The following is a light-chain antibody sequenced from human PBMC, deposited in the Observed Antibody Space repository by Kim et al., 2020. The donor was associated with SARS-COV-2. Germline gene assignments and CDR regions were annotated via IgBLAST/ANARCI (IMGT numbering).Light chain of an antibody. CDR2: DGS. Sequence: SPAESATLSCSASRRLSTNSLAWFQQTPGQSPRRLIYDGSARATGIPDRFSGSGSGTDFTLTISRLEPEDFAVYFCQQYADSPRTFGGGTKVDIK. CDR3: QQYADSPRT. V-gene: IGKV3-20*01. CDR1: RRLSTNS. J-gene: IGKJ4*01.